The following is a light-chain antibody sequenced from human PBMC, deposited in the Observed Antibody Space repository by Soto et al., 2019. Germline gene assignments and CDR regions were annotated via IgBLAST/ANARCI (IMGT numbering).Light chain of an antibody. Sequence: DIQMTQSPSTLSASVGDRVTITCRASQSIGSWLAWYQQKPGKAPKLLIYAASTLQSGVPSRFSGSGSGTDFTLTISSLQPEDVATYYCQKYNSASWTFGQGTKV. J-gene: IGKJ1*01. CDR2: AAS. CDR1: QSIGSW. CDR3: QKYNSASWT. V-gene: IGKV1-27*01.